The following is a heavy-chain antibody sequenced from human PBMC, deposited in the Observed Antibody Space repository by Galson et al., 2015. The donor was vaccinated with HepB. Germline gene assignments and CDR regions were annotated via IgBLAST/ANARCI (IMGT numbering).Heavy chain of an antibody. J-gene: IGHJ5*02. CDR3: ARFSTAFYWFDP. CDR1: GYTFNSFG. D-gene: IGHD2/OR15-2a*01. CDR2: ISVYSGNR. V-gene: IGHV1-18*01. Sequence: SVKVSCKASGYTFNSFGISWVRQAPGQGLEWMGSISVYSGNRKYAQKFQDKVTMTTDTSTTTAYLELSSLRSDDTAVYYCARFSTAFYWFDPWGQGTLVIVSS.